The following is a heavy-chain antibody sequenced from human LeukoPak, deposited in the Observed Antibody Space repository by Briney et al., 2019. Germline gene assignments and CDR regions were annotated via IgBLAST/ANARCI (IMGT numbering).Heavy chain of an antibody. CDR1: GFTFSNAW. V-gene: IGHV3-15*01. Sequence: GGSLRLSCAASGFTFSNAWMSWVRQAPGKGLEWVGRIKSKTDGGTTDYAAPVKGRFTISRDDSKNTLYLQMNSLKTEDTAVYYCATEETDYYDSSGYYSDDYWGQGTLVTVSS. CDR2: IKSKTDGGTT. J-gene: IGHJ4*02. D-gene: IGHD3-22*01. CDR3: ATEETDYYDSSGYYSDDY.